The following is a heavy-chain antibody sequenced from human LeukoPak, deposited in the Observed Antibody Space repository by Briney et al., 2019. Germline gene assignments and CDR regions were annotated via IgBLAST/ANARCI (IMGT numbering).Heavy chain of an antibody. CDR2: ISSSSSYI. J-gene: IGHJ4*02. CDR3: AKDVSSSGWYGYFDY. D-gene: IGHD6-19*01. Sequence: GGSLRLSCAASGFTFSSYSMNWVRQAPGKGLEWVSSISSSSSYIYYADSVKGRFTISRDNAKNSLYLQMNSLRAEDTGVYYCAKDVSSSGWYGYFDYWGQGTLVTVSS. CDR1: GFTFSSYS. V-gene: IGHV3-21*01.